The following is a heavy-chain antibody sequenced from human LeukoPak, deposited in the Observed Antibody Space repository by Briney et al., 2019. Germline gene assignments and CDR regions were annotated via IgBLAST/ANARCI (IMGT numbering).Heavy chain of an antibody. CDR2: ISSGGSTI. J-gene: IGHJ3*02. D-gene: IGHD3-22*01. CDR3: ARDLEDSSPFGAFDM. Sequence: GGSLRLSCAAAGFTFSTFSMNWVRQAPGKGLEWVSYISSGGSTIYYADSVKGRFTISRDNAENTLYLQMNSLRAEDTAVYYCARDLEDSSPFGAFDMWGQGTMVTVSS. CDR1: GFTFSTFS. V-gene: IGHV3-48*01.